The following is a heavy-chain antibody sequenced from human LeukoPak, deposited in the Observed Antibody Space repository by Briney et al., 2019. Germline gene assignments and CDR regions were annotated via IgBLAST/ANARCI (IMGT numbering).Heavy chain of an antibody. CDR3: AKEYYDFWSGYPHDY. Sequence: GGSLRLSCAASGFTFDDYGLSWVRQAPGKGLEWVSAISGSGGSTYYADSVKGRFTISRDNSKNTLYLQMNSLRAEDTAVYYCAKEYYDFWSGYPHDYWGQGTLVTVSS. V-gene: IGHV3-23*01. CDR1: GFTFDDYG. D-gene: IGHD3-3*01. J-gene: IGHJ4*02. CDR2: ISGSGGST.